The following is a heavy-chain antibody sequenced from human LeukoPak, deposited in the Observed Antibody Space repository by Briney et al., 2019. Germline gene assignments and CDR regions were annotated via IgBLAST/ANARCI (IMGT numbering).Heavy chain of an antibody. J-gene: IGHJ6*02. CDR3: ARENEMDV. CDR1: GYTFTGYY. V-gene: IGHV1-2*02. D-gene: IGHD1-1*01. Sequence: ASVKVSCKASGYTFTGYYIHWVRQAPGQGLEWMGWMNINTGGTSYAQKFQSRVTMTRATSTSTAYLELTRLTSDDTAVYYCARENEMDVWGQGTTVTVSS. CDR2: MNINTGGT.